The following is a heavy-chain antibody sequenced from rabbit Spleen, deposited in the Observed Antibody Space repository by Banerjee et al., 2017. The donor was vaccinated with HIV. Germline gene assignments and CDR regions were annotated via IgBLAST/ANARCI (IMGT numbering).Heavy chain of an antibody. V-gene: IGHV1S40*01. Sequence: QSLEESGGDLVKPGASLTLTCTASGFSFSSVHWIYWVRQAPGKGLEWIGTIYAGSTGTTDYASWAKGRFTISKTSSTKVTLQMTSLTAADTATYFCARAYAITTTYCKDLWGPGTLVTVS. CDR3: ARAYAITTTYCKDL. CDR2: IYAGSTGTT. J-gene: IGHJ4*01. D-gene: IGHD3-3*01. CDR1: GFSFSSVHW.